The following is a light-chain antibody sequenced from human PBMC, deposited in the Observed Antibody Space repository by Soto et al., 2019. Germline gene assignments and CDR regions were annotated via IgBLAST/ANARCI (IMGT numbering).Light chain of an antibody. Sequence: IQMTHSPSTLSASVGDRVTMTSRASQTISSWLAWYQQKPGKAPKFLIYKASSLESGVPSRFSGSVSGTEFNLTISSLQTDDFATYYCQQYNSYHEAFGQGTKVDIK. CDR1: QTISSW. CDR3: QQYNSYHEA. V-gene: IGKV1-5*03. CDR2: KAS. J-gene: IGKJ1*01.